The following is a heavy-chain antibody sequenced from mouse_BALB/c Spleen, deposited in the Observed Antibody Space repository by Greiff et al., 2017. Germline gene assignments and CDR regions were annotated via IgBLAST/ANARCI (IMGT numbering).Heavy chain of an antibody. CDR3: ARDWETTVVAKAY. CDR2: ISYDGSN. Sequence: EVQLQESGPGLVKPSQSLSLTCSVTGYSITSGYYWNWIRQFPGNKLEWMGYISYDGSNNYNPSLKNRISITRDTSKNQFFLKLNSVTTEDTATYYCARDWETTVVAKAYWGQGTLVTVSA. D-gene: IGHD1-1*01. CDR1: GYSITSGYY. J-gene: IGHJ3*01. V-gene: IGHV3-6*02.